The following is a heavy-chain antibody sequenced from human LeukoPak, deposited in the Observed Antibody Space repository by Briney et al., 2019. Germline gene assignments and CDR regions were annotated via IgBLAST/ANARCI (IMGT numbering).Heavy chain of an antibody. V-gene: IGHV3-7*01. D-gene: IGHD6-19*01. CDR1: GFTFSGYW. Sequence: GGSLRLSCAASGFTFSGYWMSWVRQSPGKGPEWVANIKQDGSEKYYVESVKGRFTVSRDNAENSLYLQMNSLRDEDTAVYYCARDPYSGGYGAYYYYYMDVWGKGTTVTVSS. CDR2: IKQDGSEK. J-gene: IGHJ6*03. CDR3: ARDPYSGGYGAYYYYYMDV.